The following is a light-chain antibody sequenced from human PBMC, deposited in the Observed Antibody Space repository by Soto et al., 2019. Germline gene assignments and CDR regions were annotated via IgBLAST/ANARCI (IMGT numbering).Light chain of an antibody. CDR3: LLYMNYGISV. J-gene: IGLJ1*01. CDR1: SGSVSTSSY. CDR2: STN. Sequence: QTVVTQEPSFSVSPGGTVTLTCGLSSGSVSTSSYPSWYQQTPGQAPRTLIYSTNTRSPGVPDRFSGSILGNKAALTITGAQAEDASDYYCLLYMNYGISVFGTGTKVTVL. V-gene: IGLV8-61*01.